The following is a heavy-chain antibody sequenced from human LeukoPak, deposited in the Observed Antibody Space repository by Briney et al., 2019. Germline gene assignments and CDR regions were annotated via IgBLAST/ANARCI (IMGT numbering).Heavy chain of an antibody. CDR1: DYTFTNYG. J-gene: IGHJ2*01. D-gene: IGHD5-24*01. CDR3: ARGWLQPYWYFDL. Sequence: ASVKVSCKTSDYTFTNYGISWVRQAPGQGLEWMGSISPYNGNADYAQKLRGRVTMTTDTSTTTGYMELRSLRSDDTAIYYCARGWLQPYWYFDLWGRGTLVTVSS. CDR2: ISPYNGNA. V-gene: IGHV1-18*01.